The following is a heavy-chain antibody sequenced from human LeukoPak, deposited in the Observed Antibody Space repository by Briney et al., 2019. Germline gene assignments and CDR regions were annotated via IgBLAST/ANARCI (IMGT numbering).Heavy chain of an antibody. Sequence: GGSLRLSCAASGFTVSSNYMSWVRQAPGKGLEWVSVIYSGGSTYYADSVKGRFTISRDNSKNTLYLQMNSLRAEDTAVYYCARYDSSGYSSYHGMDVWGQGTTVTVSS. CDR3: ARYDSSGYSSYHGMDV. D-gene: IGHD3-22*01. CDR1: GFTVSSNY. J-gene: IGHJ6*02. V-gene: IGHV3-66*01. CDR2: IYSGGST.